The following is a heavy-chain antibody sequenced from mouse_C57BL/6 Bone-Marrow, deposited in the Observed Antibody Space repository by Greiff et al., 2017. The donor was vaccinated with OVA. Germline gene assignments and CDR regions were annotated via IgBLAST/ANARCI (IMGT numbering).Heavy chain of an antibody. Sequence: EVQLVESGGDLVKPGGSLKLSCAASGFTFSSYGMSWVRQTPDKRLEWVATISSGGSYTYYPDSVKGRFTISRDNAKNTLYLQMSSLKSEDTAMYYCASRPIYYAMDYWGQGTSVTVSS. CDR3: ASRPIYYAMDY. V-gene: IGHV5-6*01. CDR1: GFTFSSYG. D-gene: IGHD6-5*01. J-gene: IGHJ4*01. CDR2: ISSGGSYT.